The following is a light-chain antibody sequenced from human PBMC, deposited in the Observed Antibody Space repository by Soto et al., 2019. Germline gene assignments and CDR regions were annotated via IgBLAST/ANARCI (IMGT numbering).Light chain of an antibody. CDR3: SSYLSSRTYV. CDR2: DVT. V-gene: IGLV2-14*03. Sequence: QSALTQPASVSGSPGQSITVSCTGSSSDVGAYNYVSWYQQHPGKAPKLIIYDVTNGPSGISSRFSGAKSGNTASLTISGLQAEDEADYYCSSYLSSRTYVFGTGTKVTVL. CDR1: SSDVGAYNY. J-gene: IGLJ1*01.